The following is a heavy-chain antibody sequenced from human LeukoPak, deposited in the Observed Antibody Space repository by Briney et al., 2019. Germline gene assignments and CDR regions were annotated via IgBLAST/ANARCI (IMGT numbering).Heavy chain of an antibody. CDR1: GFTFTNYA. Sequence: PGGSLRLSCAASGFTFTNYAMNWVRQAPGKGLEWVSTSGSGGSPFYADSVKGRFTISRDNSRNTLYLQMSSLRVEDTAVYYCAKGSSGWYPGFDYWAREYWSLSPQ. D-gene: IGHD6-19*01. CDR2: SGSGGSP. V-gene: IGHV3-23*01. J-gene: IGHJ4*02. CDR3: AKGSSGWYPGFDY.